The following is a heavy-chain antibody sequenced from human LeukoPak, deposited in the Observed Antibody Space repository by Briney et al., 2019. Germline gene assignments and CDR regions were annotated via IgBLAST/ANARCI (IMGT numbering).Heavy chain of an antibody. CDR2: IYPGDSDT. V-gene: IGHV5-51*01. J-gene: IGHJ5*02. D-gene: IGHD1-26*01. CDR3: ARTLVGARDWFDP. CDR1: GYSFTNYW. Sequence: GESLKISCKGSGYSFTNYWIGWVRQMPGKGLEWMGIIYPGDSDTRYSPSFQGQVTILADKSISTAYLQWSSLKASDTAMYYCARTLVGARDWFDPWGQGTLVTVSS.